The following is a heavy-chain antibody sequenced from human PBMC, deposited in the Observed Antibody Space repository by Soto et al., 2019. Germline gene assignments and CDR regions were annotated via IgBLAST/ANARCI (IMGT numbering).Heavy chain of an antibody. Sequence: GGSLRLSCAASGFTFSSYGMHWVRQAPGKGLEWVAVISYDGSNKYYADSVKGRFTISRDNSKNTLYLQMNSLRAEDTAVYYCAKDRHYYGPGYFDYWGQGTLVTVSS. D-gene: IGHD3-10*01. CDR2: ISYDGSNK. V-gene: IGHV3-30*18. CDR3: AKDRHYYGPGYFDY. CDR1: GFTFSSYG. J-gene: IGHJ4*02.